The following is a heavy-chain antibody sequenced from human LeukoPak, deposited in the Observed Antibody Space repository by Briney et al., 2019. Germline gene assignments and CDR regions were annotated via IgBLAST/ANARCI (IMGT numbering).Heavy chain of an antibody. CDR3: ARDFYPRYGPDWYFDL. CDR1: GGSISTYY. J-gene: IGHJ2*01. CDR2: IYNSGST. Sequence: SETLSLTCTVSGGSISTYYWSWIRQPPGKGLEWMGYIYNSGSTNYNPSLKSRVTISVDTSKNQFFLKLRSVTAADTAVYYCARDFYPRYGPDWYFDLWGRGTLVTVSS. D-gene: IGHD1-14*01. V-gene: IGHV4-59*01.